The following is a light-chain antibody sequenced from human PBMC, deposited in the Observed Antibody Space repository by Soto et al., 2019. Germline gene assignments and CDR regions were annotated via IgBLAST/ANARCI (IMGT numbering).Light chain of an antibody. Sequence: DIQMTQSPSTRSASVVDRVTITCRASQSINIWLTWYQQRPGKAPKLLIYEASNLESGVPSRFSGSGSGTEFTLTISGLQPDDFATYYCQQYITYPTFGQGTKVDIK. CDR1: QSINIW. CDR3: QQYITYPT. J-gene: IGKJ1*01. V-gene: IGKV1-5*03. CDR2: EAS.